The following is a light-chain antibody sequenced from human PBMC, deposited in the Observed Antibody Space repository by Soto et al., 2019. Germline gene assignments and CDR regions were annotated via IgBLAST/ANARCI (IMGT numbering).Light chain of an antibody. Sequence: QSVLTQPPSVSGAPGQRVTISCTGSSSNIGAGYDVHWYQQLPGTAPKLLTYGNSNRPSGVPDRFSGSKSGTSASLAITGVQAEDEADYYCQSYDSSLSGVVFGGGTKLTVL. CDR2: GNS. V-gene: IGLV1-40*01. J-gene: IGLJ2*01. CDR3: QSYDSSLSGVV. CDR1: SSNIGAGYD.